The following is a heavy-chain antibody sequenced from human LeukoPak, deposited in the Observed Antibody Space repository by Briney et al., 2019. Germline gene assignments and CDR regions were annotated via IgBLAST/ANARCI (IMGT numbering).Heavy chain of an antibody. D-gene: IGHD6-19*01. CDR1: GFTFSSYS. V-gene: IGHV3-21*04. J-gene: IGHJ4*02. CDR2: ISSSSSYI. Sequence: GGSLRLSCAASGFTFSSYSMNWVRQAPGKGLEWVSSISSSSSYIYYADSVKGRFTISRDNAKNSLYLQMNSLRAEDTAIYYCAKARYTSGWYVFDYWGRGTQVTVSS. CDR3: AKARYTSGWYVFDY.